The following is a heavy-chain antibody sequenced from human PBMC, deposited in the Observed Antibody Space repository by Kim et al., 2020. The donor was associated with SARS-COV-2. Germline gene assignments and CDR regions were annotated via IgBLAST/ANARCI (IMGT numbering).Heavy chain of an antibody. CDR3: ANSNWNLTNYYYGMDV. D-gene: IGHD1-20*01. CDR1: GFTFSSYG. Sequence: GGSLRLSCAASGFTFSSYGMHWVRQAPGKGLEWVAVISYDGSNKYYADSVKGRFTISRDNSKNTLYLQMNSLRAEDTAVYYCANSNWNLTNYYYGMDVWGQGTTVTVSS. CDR2: ISYDGSNK. V-gene: IGHV3-30*18. J-gene: IGHJ6*02.